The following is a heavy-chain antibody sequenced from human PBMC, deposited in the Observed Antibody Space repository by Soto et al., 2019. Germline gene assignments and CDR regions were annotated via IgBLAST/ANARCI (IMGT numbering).Heavy chain of an antibody. D-gene: IGHD3-10*01. CDR2: IYYSGST. CDR3: ARVWGGAFDI. CDR1: GGSISSGGYY. Sequence: PSETLSLTCTVAGGSISSGGYYWSWIRQHPGKGLEWIGYIYYSGSTYYNPSLKSRVTISVDTSKNQFSLKLSSVTAADTAVYYCARVWGGAFDIWGQGTMVTVSS. V-gene: IGHV4-31*03. J-gene: IGHJ3*02.